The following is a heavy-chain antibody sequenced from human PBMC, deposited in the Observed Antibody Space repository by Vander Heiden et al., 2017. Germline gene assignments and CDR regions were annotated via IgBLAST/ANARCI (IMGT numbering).Heavy chain of an antibody. V-gene: IGHV3-30-3*01. J-gene: IGHJ6*02. CDR1: GFTFSGYA. D-gene: IGHD2-2*01. Sequence: QVQLVESGGGVVQHGRSLRLSCAASGFTFSGYAMNGVRQAPGKGLEWVAVISYDGSNKYYADSVKGRFTISRDNSKNTLYLQMNSLRAEDTAVYYCARAYCSSTSCYYYYYYGMDVWGQGTTVTVSS. CDR2: ISYDGSNK. CDR3: ARAYCSSTSCYYYYYYGMDV.